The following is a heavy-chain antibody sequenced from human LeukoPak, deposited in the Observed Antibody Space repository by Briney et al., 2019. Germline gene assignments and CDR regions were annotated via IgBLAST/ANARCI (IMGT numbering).Heavy chain of an antibody. Sequence: PSETLSLTCAVYGGSFSGYYWSWIRQPPGKGLEWIGEINYSGSTNYNPSLKSRVTISVDTSKNQFSLKLSSVTAADTAVYYCARVGLDIVATTFDYWGQGTLVTVSS. CDR2: INYSGST. J-gene: IGHJ4*02. CDR1: GGSFSGYY. D-gene: IGHD5-12*01. V-gene: IGHV4-34*01. CDR3: ARVGLDIVATTFDY.